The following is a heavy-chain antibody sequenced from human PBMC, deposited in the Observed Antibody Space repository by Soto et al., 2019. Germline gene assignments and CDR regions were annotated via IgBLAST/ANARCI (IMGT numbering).Heavy chain of an antibody. CDR1: GFTFSSYA. Sequence: QVQLVESGGGVVQPGRSLRLSCAASGFTFSSYAMHWVRQAPGKGLEWVAVISYDGSNKYYADSVKGRFTISRDNSKNTLYRQMNSLRAEDTAVYYCARARGEWELLLDYWGQGTLVTVSS. J-gene: IGHJ4*02. CDR2: ISYDGSNK. D-gene: IGHD1-26*01. V-gene: IGHV3-30-3*01. CDR3: ARARGEWELLLDY.